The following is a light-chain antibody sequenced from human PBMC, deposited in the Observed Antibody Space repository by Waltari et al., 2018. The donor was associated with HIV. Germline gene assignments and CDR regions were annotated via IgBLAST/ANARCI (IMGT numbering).Light chain of an antibody. CDR2: EVN. J-gene: IGLJ3*02. CDR3: NSYAGSNNWV. Sequence: QSALTPPPSASGSPGQSVTISCTGTSSAVGGSKYFSWYQQHPGKAPKLMIYEVNKRPSGVPDLFSCSKSANTASLTVSGLQADDEADYYCNSYAGSNNWVFGGGTKLTVL. CDR1: SSAVGGSKY. V-gene: IGLV2-8*01.